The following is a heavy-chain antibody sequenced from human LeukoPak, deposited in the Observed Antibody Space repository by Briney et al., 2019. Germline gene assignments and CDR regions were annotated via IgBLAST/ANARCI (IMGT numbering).Heavy chain of an antibody. CDR2: IYTSGST. V-gene: IGHV4-61*02. CDR3: ARDRITMVRGVMPHGMDV. Sequence: SETLSLTCTVSGGSISSGSYYWSWIRQPAGKGLEWIGRIYTSGSTNYNPSLKSRVTISVDTSKNQFSLKLSSVTAADTAVYYCARDRITMVRGVMPHGMDVWGKGTTVTVSS. J-gene: IGHJ6*04. D-gene: IGHD3-10*01. CDR1: GGSISSGSYY.